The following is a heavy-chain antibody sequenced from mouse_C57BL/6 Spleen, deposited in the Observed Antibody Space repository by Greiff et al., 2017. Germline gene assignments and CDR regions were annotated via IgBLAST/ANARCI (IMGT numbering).Heavy chain of an antibody. CDR1: GYTFTSYW. V-gene: IGHV1-64*01. J-gene: IGHJ1*03. Sequence: QVQLQQPGAELVKPGASVKLSCKASGYTFTSYWMHWVKQRPGQGLEWIGMIHPNSGSTNYNEKFKSKATLTVDKSSSTAYMQLSSLTSEDSAVYYCARRTSQHYSAGYFDVWGTGTTVTVSS. D-gene: IGHD1-1*02. CDR3: ARRTSQHYSAGYFDV. CDR2: IHPNSGST.